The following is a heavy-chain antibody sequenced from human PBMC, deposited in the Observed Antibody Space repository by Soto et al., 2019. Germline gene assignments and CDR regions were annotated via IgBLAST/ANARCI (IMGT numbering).Heavy chain of an antibody. CDR3: ARRGATIYSSGWYPYYYYMDV. CDR1: GGSISSSSYY. J-gene: IGHJ6*03. Sequence: PSETLSLTCTVSGGSISSSSYYWGWIRQPPGKGLEWIGSIYYSGSTYYNPSLKSRVTISVDTSKNQFSLKLSSVTAADTAVYYCARRGATIYSSGWYPYYYYMDVWGKRTTVTVSS. D-gene: IGHD6-19*01. CDR2: IYYSGST. V-gene: IGHV4-39*01.